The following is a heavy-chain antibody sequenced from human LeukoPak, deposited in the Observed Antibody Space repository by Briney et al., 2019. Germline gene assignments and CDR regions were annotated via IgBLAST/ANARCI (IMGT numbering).Heavy chain of an antibody. V-gene: IGHV3-23*01. J-gene: IGHJ4*02. CDR1: GFNFSSYA. CDR3: ARPPGQRWLQLMGFDY. D-gene: IGHD5-24*01. Sequence: GGSLRLSCAASGFNFSSYAMSWVRQAPGKGLEWVSAISCSGGSTYYADSVKGRFTISRDNSKYTLYLQMNSLRAEDTAVYYCARPPGQRWLQLMGFDYWGQGTLVTVSS. CDR2: ISCSGGST.